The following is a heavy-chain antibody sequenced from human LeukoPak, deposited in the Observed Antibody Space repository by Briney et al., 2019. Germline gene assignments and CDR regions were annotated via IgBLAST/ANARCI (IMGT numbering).Heavy chain of an antibody. V-gene: IGHV3-53*01. Sequence: GGSLRLSCAASGFTVSSNYMSWVRQAPGKGLEWVSVIYSGGSTYYADSVKGRFTISRDNSKNTLYLQMNSLRAEDTAVYYCARSRGAARLGYWGQGTLVTVSS. CDR2: IYSGGST. CDR3: ARSRGAARLGY. J-gene: IGHJ4*02. CDR1: GFTVSSNY. D-gene: IGHD6-6*01.